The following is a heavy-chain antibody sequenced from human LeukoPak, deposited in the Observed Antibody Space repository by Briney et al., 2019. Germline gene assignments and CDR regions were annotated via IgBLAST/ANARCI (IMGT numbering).Heavy chain of an antibody. Sequence: GGSLRLSCAASGFTFSSYAMSWVRQAPGKGLEWVSAISGSGGSTYYADSVKGRFTISRDNSKNTLYLQMNSLRAEDTAVYYCAKVECSSTSCHHDAFDAWGQGTMVTVSS. CDR1: GFTFSSYA. CDR3: AKVECSSTSCHHDAFDA. V-gene: IGHV3-23*01. D-gene: IGHD2-2*01. CDR2: ISGSGGST. J-gene: IGHJ3*01.